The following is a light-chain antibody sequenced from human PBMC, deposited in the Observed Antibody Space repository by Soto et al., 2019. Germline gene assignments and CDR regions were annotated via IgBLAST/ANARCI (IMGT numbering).Light chain of an antibody. CDR3: CSYAGRSTVI. CDR1: SGDIGTYNL. Sequence: QSVLTQPASVSGSPGQSITISCTGTSGDIGTYNLASWYQQHPGRAPKLIIFEGNKRPSGVSNRFSASKSGNTASLAVSGLQAEDEADYHCCSYAGRSTVICGGGTKLTVL. CDR2: EGN. V-gene: IGLV2-23*01. J-gene: IGLJ2*01.